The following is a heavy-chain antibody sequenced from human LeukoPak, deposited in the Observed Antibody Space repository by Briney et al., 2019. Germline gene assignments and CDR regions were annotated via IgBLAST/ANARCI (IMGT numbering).Heavy chain of an antibody. CDR3: ARDFWGSLNGAFDI. D-gene: IGHD3-16*01. CDR1: GFTFSSYW. V-gene: IGHV3-7*01. Sequence: PGGSLRLSCAASGFTFSSYWMSWVRQAPGKGLEWVAKIKQDGSEKYYGDSVKGRFTISRDNAKNSLYLQMNSLRAEDTAVYYCARDFWGSLNGAFDIWGQGTMVTVSS. CDR2: IKQDGSEK. J-gene: IGHJ3*02.